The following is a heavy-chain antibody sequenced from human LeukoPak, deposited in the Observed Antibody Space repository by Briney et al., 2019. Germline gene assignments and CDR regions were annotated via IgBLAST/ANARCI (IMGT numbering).Heavy chain of an antibody. CDR3: ARAKGRGYGSGSSDY. CDR1: GGSFSGYY. J-gene: IGHJ4*02. Sequence: PSETLSLTCAVYGGSFSGYYWSWIRQPPGKGLEWIGEINHSGSTNCNPSLKSRVTISVDTSKNQFSLKLSSVTAADTAVYYCARAKGRGYGSGSSDYWGQGTLVTVSS. CDR2: INHSGST. V-gene: IGHV4-34*01. D-gene: IGHD3-10*01.